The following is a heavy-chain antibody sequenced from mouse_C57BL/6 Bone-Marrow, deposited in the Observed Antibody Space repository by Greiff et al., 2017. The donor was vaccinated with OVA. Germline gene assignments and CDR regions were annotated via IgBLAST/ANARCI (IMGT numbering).Heavy chain of an antibody. D-gene: IGHD2-2*01. V-gene: IGHV2-3*01. Sequence: VMLVESGPGLVAPSQSLSITCTVSGFSLTSYGVSWVRQPPGKGLEWLGVIWGDGGTNYHSALIARLSSSKDNSKSQVFLKLNRLQTDDTATDYGAKESYYGYPLAYWGQGTLVTVSA. J-gene: IGHJ3*01. CDR3: AKESYYGYPLAY. CDR2: IWGDGGT. CDR1: GFSLTSYG.